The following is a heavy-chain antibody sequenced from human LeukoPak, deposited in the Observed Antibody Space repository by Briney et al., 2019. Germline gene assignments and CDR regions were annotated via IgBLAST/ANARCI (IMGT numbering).Heavy chain of an antibody. J-gene: IGHJ4*02. CDR1: GFTFSSYG. CDR3: AKDYRKSGLLAYWYFDY. V-gene: IGHV3-30*02. CDR2: MRYDGGNK. Sequence: GGSLRLSCAASGFTFSSYGMHWVRQAPGKGLEWVAFMRYDGGNKYYADSVKGRFTISRDNSKNTLYLQINSLRAEDTAVYYCAKDYRKSGLLAYWYFDYWGQGTLVTVSS. D-gene: IGHD3-22*01.